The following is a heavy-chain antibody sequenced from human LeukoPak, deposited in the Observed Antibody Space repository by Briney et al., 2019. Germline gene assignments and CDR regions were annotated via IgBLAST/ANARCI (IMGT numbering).Heavy chain of an antibody. CDR1: GYTFPSYG. J-gene: IGHJ4*02. Sequence: ASVKVSFKASGYTFPSYGISWVRQAPGQGLAWMGWISAYNGNTKYAQKLQGRVNRTTATSTNTSYMELRSLRSDDTAEYYGAKDRTRITGTTRGYWGQGTLVTVSS. CDR2: ISAYNGNT. V-gene: IGHV1-18*01. D-gene: IGHD1-7*01. CDR3: AKDRTRITGTTRGY.